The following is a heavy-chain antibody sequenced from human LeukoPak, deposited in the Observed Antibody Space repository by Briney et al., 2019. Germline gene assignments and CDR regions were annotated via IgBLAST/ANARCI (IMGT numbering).Heavy chain of an antibody. D-gene: IGHD2-21*01. CDR1: GGSISSSNAY. Sequence: SETLSLTCTVSGGSISSSNAYWSWIRQPPGKGLEWIGSIYYSGSTSYNPSLKSRVTMSVDTSKNQFSLSLSSVTAADTAVYYCARITFVVEGYGMDVWGQGTTVTVSS. J-gene: IGHJ6*02. V-gene: IGHV4-39*01. CDR2: IYYSGST. CDR3: ARITFVVEGYGMDV.